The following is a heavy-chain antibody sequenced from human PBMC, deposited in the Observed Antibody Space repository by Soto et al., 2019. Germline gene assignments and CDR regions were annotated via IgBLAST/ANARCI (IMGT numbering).Heavy chain of an antibody. CDR1: GFTFSNAW. Sequence: PGGSLRLSCAASGFTFSNAWMNWVRQAPGKGLEWVSAISGSGGSTYYADSVKGRFTISRDNSKNTLYLQMNSLRAEDTAVYYCAKDLASDCSVGSCYSVGGNAFDIWGQGTMVTVSS. V-gene: IGHV3-23*01. CDR3: AKDLASDCSVGSCYSVGGNAFDI. J-gene: IGHJ3*02. CDR2: ISGSGGST. D-gene: IGHD2-15*01.